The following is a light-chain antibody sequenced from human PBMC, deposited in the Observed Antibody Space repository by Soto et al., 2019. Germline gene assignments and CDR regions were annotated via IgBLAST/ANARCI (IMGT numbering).Light chain of an antibody. CDR2: GAS. Sequence: EIVMTQSPVSLSVSPGERVTLSCRASQSVSSNLAWYQQKLGQAPRLLIYGASTRAADVPARFSGSGSGTEFTLTISSLQSEDFAVYYCQQYNNGPFPITFCQGTRLEIK. CDR3: QQYNNGPFPIT. J-gene: IGKJ5*01. CDR1: QSVSSN. V-gene: IGKV3-15*01.